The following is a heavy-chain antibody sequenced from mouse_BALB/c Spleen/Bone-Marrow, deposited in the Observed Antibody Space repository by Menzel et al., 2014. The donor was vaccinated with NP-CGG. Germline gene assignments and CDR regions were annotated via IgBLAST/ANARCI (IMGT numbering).Heavy chain of an antibody. Sequence: EVHLVESGGGLVQPGGSLRLSCATSGFTFTDYYMSWVRQPPGKALEWLGFIRNKANGYTTEYSASVKGRFTTSRDNSQSILYLQMNTLRAEDSATYYCARDDYYAMDYWGQGTSVTVSS. CDR3: ARDDYYAMDY. CDR2: IRNKANGYTT. CDR1: GFTFTDYY. V-gene: IGHV7-3*02. J-gene: IGHJ4*01.